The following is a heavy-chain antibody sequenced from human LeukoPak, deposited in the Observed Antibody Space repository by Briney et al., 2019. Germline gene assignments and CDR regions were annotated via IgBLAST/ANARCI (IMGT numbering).Heavy chain of an antibody. CDR2: IYYSGST. CDR1: GGSISSYY. J-gene: IGHJ5*02. CDR3: ARAPLYCSGGSCYRRLSWFDP. D-gene: IGHD2-15*01. V-gene: IGHV4-59*01. Sequence: PSETLSLTCTVSGGSISSYYWSWIRQPPGKGLEWIGYIYYSGSTNYNPSLKSRVTISVDTSKDQVSLKLSSVTAADTAVYYCARAPLYCSGGSCYRRLSWFDPWGQGTLVTVSS.